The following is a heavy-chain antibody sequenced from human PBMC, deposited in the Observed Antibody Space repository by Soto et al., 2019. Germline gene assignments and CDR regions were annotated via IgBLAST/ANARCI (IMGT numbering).Heavy chain of an antibody. CDR2: IYSGGGT. D-gene: IGHD3-10*01. V-gene: IGHV3-66*01. CDR3: AGDFRRFGELLGDY. CDR1: GFTVSSNY. Sequence: EVQLVESGGGLVQPGGSLRLSCAASGFTVSSNYMSWVRQAPGKGLEWVSIIYSGGGTYYADSVKGRFTISRDSSKNTLYLQMNTLGAEDTAVYYCAGDFRRFGELLGDYWGQGTLVTVSS. J-gene: IGHJ4*02.